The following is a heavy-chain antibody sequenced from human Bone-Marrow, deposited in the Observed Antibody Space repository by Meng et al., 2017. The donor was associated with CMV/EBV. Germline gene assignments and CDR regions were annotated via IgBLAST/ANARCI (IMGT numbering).Heavy chain of an antibody. CDR1: GITVSSNY. D-gene: IGHD2-15*01. CDR2: IGSSSSYK. J-gene: IGHJ4*02. V-gene: IGHV3-21*04. Sequence: GESLKISCAASGITVSSNYMSWVRQAPGRGLEWVSSIGSSSSYKYYADSVKGRFTISRDNSKNTLYLQMNSLRAEDTAVYYCAKDRGGFRYCSGGTCYKFDYWGQGTLVTVSS. CDR3: AKDRGGFRYCSGGTCYKFDY.